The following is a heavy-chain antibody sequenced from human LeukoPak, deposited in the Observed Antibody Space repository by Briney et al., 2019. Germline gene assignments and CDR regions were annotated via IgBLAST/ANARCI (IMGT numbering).Heavy chain of an antibody. CDR3: THRPSISTYYFDY. CDR1: GFSFSTSGVG. CDR2: IYWDDDK. V-gene: IGHV2-5*02. D-gene: IGHD3-3*02. J-gene: IGHJ4*02. Sequence: SGPTLVNPTQTLTLTCTFSGFSFSTSGVGVGWIRQPPGKALEWLALIYWDDDKRYSPSLKSRLTITKDTSENQVVLTMTTMDPVDTATYYCTHRPSISTYYFDYWGPGTLVTVSS.